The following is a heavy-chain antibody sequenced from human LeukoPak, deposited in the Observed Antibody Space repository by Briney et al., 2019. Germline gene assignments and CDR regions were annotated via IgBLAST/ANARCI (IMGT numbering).Heavy chain of an antibody. CDR2: VYYSGST. D-gene: IGHD3-10*01. CDR3: ARNSSSGYFDY. CDR1: GSSISSGDY. V-gene: IGHV4-38-2*02. J-gene: IGHJ4*02. Sequence: PSETLPLTCIVSGSSISSGDYWGWLRQSPGKGLEWLASVYYSGSTHYNPSLRSRLTILVDTSKNQFSLKMRSVTAADTAVYYCARNSSSGYFDYWGQGILVTVSS.